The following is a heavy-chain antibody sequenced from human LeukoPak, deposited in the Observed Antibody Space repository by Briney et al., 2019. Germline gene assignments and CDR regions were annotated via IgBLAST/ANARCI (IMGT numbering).Heavy chain of an antibody. CDR2: IVVCSGNT. V-gene: IGHV1-58*02. D-gene: IGHD3-16*01. CDR3: ATQGGNI. J-gene: IGHJ3*02. CDR1: GFTFTSSA. Sequence: GASAKVSCKASGFTFTSSAMRWVRRARGQRREWLGWIVVCSGNTNYAQKFQKRVTITMDMSTSTAYMELSSVRSEDTAVYYCATQGGNIWGQGTMVTVSS.